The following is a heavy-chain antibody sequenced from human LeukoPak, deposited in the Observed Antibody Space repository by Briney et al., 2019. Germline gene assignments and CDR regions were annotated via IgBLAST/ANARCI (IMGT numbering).Heavy chain of an antibody. CDR1: GGSISSSY. V-gene: IGHV4-59*01. D-gene: IGHD3-22*01. CDR3: AVNYYDSSGYYYFDY. J-gene: IGHJ4*02. CDR2: IYYSGST. Sequence: SETLSLTCTVSGGSISSSYWSWIRQPPGKGLEWIGFIYYSGSTNYNPSLKSRVTISVDTSKNQFSLKLSSVTAADTAVYYCAVNYYDSSGYYYFDYWGQGTLVTVSS.